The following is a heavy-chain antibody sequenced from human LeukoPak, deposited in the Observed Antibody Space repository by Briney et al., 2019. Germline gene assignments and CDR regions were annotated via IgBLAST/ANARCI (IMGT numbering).Heavy chain of an antibody. CDR1: GGSFSGYY. CDR3: AILYSGRRGVDY. D-gene: IGHD1-26*01. V-gene: IGHV4-34*01. Sequence: PSETLSLTCAVYGGSFSGYYWSWIRQPPGKGLEWIGEINHSGSTNYNPSLKSRVTISVDTSKNQFSLKLSSVTAAGTAVYYCAILYSGRRGVDYWGQGTLVTVSS. CDR2: INHSGST. J-gene: IGHJ4*02.